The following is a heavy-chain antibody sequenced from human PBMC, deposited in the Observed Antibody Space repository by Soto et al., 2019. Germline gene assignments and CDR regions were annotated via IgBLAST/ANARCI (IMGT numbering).Heavy chain of an antibody. CDR1: GGSISSGGYY. CDR2: IYYSGST. J-gene: IGHJ6*02. D-gene: IGHD4-17*01. Sequence: QVQLQESGPGLVKPSQTLSLTCTVSGGSISSGGYYWSWIRQHPGKGLEWIGYIYYSGSTYYNPSLKSRVTIPVATSKSQFSLTLSSVTAAATAVYYCARAPFYGDYGPNYYYYYGMDVWGQGTTVTVSS. CDR3: ARAPFYGDYGPNYYYYYGMDV. V-gene: IGHV4-31*03.